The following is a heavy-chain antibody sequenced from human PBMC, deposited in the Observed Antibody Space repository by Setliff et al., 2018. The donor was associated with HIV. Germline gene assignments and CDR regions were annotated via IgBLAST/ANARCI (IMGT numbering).Heavy chain of an antibody. V-gene: IGHV3-30-3*01. CDR3: VRDMHYYDSSGYYRLDVLDY. CDR1: GFTFSSYT. Sequence: PGGSLRLSCPASGFTFSSYTIHWVRQAPGKGLEWVAVMSFDGTHKYYGDAVKGRFTISRDNSKNTLYLQMNSLTPEDTAVYYCVRDMHYYDSSGYYRLDVLDYWGQGTLVTVSS. J-gene: IGHJ4*02. CDR2: MSFDGTHK. D-gene: IGHD3-22*01.